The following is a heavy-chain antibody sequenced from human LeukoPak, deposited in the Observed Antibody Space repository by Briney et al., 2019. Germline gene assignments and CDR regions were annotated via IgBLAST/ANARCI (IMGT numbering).Heavy chain of an antibody. Sequence: SETLSLTCTVSGDSISSYYWTWIRQPAGKGLEWIGRIYASGTTNYNLSLKSRVTMSVDTSKNQFSLKLSSVTAADTAVYYCAGAEVVRGPFDYWGQGTLVTVSS. V-gene: IGHV4-4*07. D-gene: IGHD6-6*01. J-gene: IGHJ4*02. CDR2: IYASGTT. CDR3: AGAEVVRGPFDY. CDR1: GDSISSYY.